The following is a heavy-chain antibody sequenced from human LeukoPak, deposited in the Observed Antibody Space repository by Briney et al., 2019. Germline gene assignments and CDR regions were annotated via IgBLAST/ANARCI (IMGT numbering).Heavy chain of an antibody. Sequence: ASVKVSCKASEYTFTGYYMHWVRQAPGQGLEWMGWINPNSGGTNYAQKFQGRVTMTRDTSISTAYMELSRLRSDDTAVYYCARVTDYYDSSGEIDYWGQGTLVTVSS. V-gene: IGHV1-2*02. CDR2: INPNSGGT. CDR1: EYTFTGYY. J-gene: IGHJ4*02. D-gene: IGHD3-22*01. CDR3: ARVTDYYDSSGEIDY.